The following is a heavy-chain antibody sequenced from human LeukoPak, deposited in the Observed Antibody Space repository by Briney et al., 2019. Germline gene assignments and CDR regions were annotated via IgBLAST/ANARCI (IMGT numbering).Heavy chain of an antibody. D-gene: IGHD3-3*01. J-gene: IGHJ4*02. CDR1: GFTFSSYW. CDR2: IKQDGSEK. CDR3: AREPEPFGVVIMDY. V-gene: IGHV3-7*01. Sequence: PGGSLRLSCAASGFTFSSYWMSWVRQAPGKGLEWVANIKQDGSEKYYVDAVKGRFTISRDDAKNSLYLQMNSLRAEDTAVYYCAREPEPFGVVIMDYWGQGTLVTVSS.